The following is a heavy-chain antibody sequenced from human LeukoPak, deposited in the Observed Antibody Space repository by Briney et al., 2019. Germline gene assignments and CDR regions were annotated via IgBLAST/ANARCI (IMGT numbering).Heavy chain of an antibody. CDR3: AREVHTAMVTFDP. CDR1: GYTFTGYY. J-gene: IGHJ5*02. D-gene: IGHD5-18*01. V-gene: IGHV1-18*04. Sequence: ASVKVSCKASGYTFTGYYMHWVRQAPGQGLEWMGWISAYNGNTNYAQKLQGRVTMTTDTSTSTAYMELRSLRSDDTAVYYCAREVHTAMVTFDPWGQGTLVTVSS. CDR2: ISAYNGNT.